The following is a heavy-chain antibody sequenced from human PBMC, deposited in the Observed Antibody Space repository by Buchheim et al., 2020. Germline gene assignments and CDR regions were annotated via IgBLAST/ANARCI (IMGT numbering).Heavy chain of an antibody. CDR1: GFTFRTYW. CDR2: IKSVGSDK. CDR3: ERDPPSEWAF. J-gene: IGHJ4*02. Sequence: EVQLVESGGGLVQPGESLRLSCADSGFTFRTYWMSWVRQAPGRSLEWVANIKSVGSDKYYADSMKGRFTISRDLAKYSVSLQMNSLRVEDTAVYYCERDPPSEWAFWGQGT. V-gene: IGHV3-7*01. D-gene: IGHD2-8*01.